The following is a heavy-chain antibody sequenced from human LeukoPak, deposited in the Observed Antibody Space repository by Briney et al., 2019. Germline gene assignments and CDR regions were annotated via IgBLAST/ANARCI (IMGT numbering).Heavy chain of an antibody. CDR3: ARDLEDGEGFFGGFDY. D-gene: IGHD3-10*01. CDR2: IYYSGST. J-gene: IGHJ4*02. V-gene: IGHV4-31*03. CDR1: GGSVSSGGYC. Sequence: NTSETLSLTCTVSGGSVSSGGYCWSWIRQHPGKGLEWIGYIYYSGSTYYNPSLKSRVTISVDTSKNQFSLKLSSVTAADTAVYYCARDLEDGEGFFGGFDYWGQGTLVTVSS.